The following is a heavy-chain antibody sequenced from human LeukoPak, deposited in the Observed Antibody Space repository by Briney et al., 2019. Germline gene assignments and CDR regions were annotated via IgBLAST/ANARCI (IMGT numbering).Heavy chain of an antibody. Sequence: ASVKVSCTASGYTFTGYYMHWVRQAPGQGLEWVGRINPNSGGTNYAQKFQGRVTMTRDTSISTAYMELSSLRSDDTAVYYCAKVTGGDMITYGGLDYWGQGTLVTVSS. D-gene: IGHD3-16*01. CDR1: GYTFTGYY. CDR3: AKVTGGDMITYGGLDY. J-gene: IGHJ4*02. V-gene: IGHV1-2*06. CDR2: INPNSGGT.